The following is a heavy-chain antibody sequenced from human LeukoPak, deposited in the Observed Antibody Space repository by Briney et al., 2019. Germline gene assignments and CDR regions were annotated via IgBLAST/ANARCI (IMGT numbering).Heavy chain of an antibody. V-gene: IGHV3-48*01. CDR2: ISSSNTTI. Sequence: GGSLRLSCAGSGFTFSSYSMNWVRQAPGKGLEWVSYISSSNTTIYYADSVKGRFTISRDNSKNTLYLQMNSLRAEDTAVYYCAREMGIVVVTAQSAFDIWGQGTMVTVSS. CDR3: AREMGIVVVTAQSAFDI. J-gene: IGHJ3*02. D-gene: IGHD2-21*02. CDR1: GFTFSSYS.